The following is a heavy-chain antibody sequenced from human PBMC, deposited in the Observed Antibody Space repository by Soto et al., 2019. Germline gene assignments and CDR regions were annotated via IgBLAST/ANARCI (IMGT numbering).Heavy chain of an antibody. CDR2: IIPMLGIA. J-gene: IGHJ4*02. Sequence: QVQPVQSGAEVKKPGSSVKVSCKTSGGTFISYTISWVRQVPGQGLEWMGRIIPMLGIADYAHKFQGRVTITADKSTRTASMELGSLRSEDTAVYYCSREEGGYDILTGDGRYWGQGTLVTVSS. V-gene: IGHV1-69*08. CDR3: SREEGGYDILTGDGRY. D-gene: IGHD3-9*01. CDR1: GGTFISYT.